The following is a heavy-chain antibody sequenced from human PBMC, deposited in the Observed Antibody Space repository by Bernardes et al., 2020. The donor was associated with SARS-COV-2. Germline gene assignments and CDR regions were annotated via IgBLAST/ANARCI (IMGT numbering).Heavy chain of an antibody. D-gene: IGHD1-26*01. CDR3: ARDHGVGAIIYDN. CDR2: IWNDGSKE. Sequence: GGSLRLSCAASGFTFSSFGMHWVRQTPAKGLEWVAFIWNDGSKEYYVESVRGRFTISRDNSKNTLYLQMNSLRAEDTAVYYCARDHGVGAIIYDNWGPGILVTVSS. J-gene: IGHJ4*02. CDR1: GFTFSSFG. V-gene: IGHV3-33*01.